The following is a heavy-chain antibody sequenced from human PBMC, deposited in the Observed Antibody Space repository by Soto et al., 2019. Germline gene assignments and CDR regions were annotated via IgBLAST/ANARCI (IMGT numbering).Heavy chain of an antibody. Sequence: ASVKVSCKASGYTFTSYYMHWVRQAPGQGLEWMGIINPSGGSTSYAQKFQGRVTMTRDTSTSTVYMELSSLRSEDTAVYYCAGEGGWRIFAHNWFHPGGQEPLVTVSS. D-gene: IGHD3-3*01. V-gene: IGHV1-46*01. CDR1: GYTFTSYY. J-gene: IGHJ5*02. CDR2: INPSGGST. CDR3: AGEGGWRIFAHNWFHP.